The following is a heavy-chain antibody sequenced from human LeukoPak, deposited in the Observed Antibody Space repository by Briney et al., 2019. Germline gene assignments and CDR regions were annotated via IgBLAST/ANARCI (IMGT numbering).Heavy chain of an antibody. V-gene: IGHV1-2*02. Sequence: ASVKVSCKASGYTFTGYYMHWVRQAPGQGLEWMGWINPNSGGTNYAQKFQGRVTMTRDTSISTAYMELSRLRSDDTAVYYCARDRGSSSWYSNYYYYMDVWGKGTTVTVSS. D-gene: IGHD6-13*01. J-gene: IGHJ6*03. CDR2: INPNSGGT. CDR3: ARDRGSSSWYSNYYYYMDV. CDR1: GYTFTGYY.